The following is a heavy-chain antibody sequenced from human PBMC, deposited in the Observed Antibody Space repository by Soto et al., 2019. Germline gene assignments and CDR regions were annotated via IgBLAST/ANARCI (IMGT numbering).Heavy chain of an antibody. D-gene: IGHD2-21*02. CDR3: AKDKDRVTFSYYFDY. CDR1: GFPFDDYA. V-gene: IGHV3-9*01. J-gene: IGHJ4*02. CDR2: ISWNSASI. Sequence: EVQLVESGGGLVQPGRSLRLSCAASGFPFDDYAMHWVRQAPGKGREWVSGISWNSASIGYADSVKGRFTISRDNAKNSLYLQMNRLRAEDTALYYCAKDKDRVTFSYYFDYWGQATLVTVSS.